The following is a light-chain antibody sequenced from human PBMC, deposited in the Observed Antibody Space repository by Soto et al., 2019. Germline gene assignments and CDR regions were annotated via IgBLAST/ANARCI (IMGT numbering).Light chain of an antibody. CDR1: QSVSSN. V-gene: IGKV3-11*01. CDR2: DAS. CDR3: QQRSNWPPSIT. Sequence: EVVLTQSPATLSLSPGERATLSCRAIQSVSSNLAWYQQKPGQAPRLLMYDASNRATGIPARFSGSGSGTDFTLTISSLEPDDFAVYYCQQRSNWPPSITFGQGTRLEIK. J-gene: IGKJ5*01.